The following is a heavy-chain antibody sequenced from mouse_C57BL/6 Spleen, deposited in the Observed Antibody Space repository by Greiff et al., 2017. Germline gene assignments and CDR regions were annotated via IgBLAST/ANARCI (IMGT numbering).Heavy chain of an antibody. CDR2: IDPEDGET. Sequence: VQLKQSGAELVKPGASVKLSCIASGFNIKDYYMHWVKQRTEQGLEWIGRIDPEDGETKYAPKFQGKATITADTSSNTAYLQLSSLTSEDTAVYYCARDSNYEVVWFAYWGQGTLVTVSA. CDR3: ARDSNYEVVWFAY. D-gene: IGHD2-5*01. V-gene: IGHV14-2*01. J-gene: IGHJ3*01. CDR1: GFNIKDYY.